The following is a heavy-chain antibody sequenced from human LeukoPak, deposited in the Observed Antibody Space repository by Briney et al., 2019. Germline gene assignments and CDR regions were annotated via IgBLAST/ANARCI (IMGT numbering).Heavy chain of an antibody. CDR1: GFTFSTYE. Sequence: GGSLRLSCAASGFTFSTYEMNWVRQAPGKGLEWISYISSSGSTRYYADSVMGRFTISRDNAENSLFLQMNSLKVDDTAVYYCTRDRYSSAPVGAVDICGQGTMLTVSS. D-gene: IGHD6-25*01. V-gene: IGHV3-48*03. CDR3: TRDRYSSAPVGAVDI. CDR2: ISSSGSTR. J-gene: IGHJ3*02.